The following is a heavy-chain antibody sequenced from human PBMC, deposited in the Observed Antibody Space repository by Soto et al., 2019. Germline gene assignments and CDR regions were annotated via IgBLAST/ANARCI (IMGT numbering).Heavy chain of an antibody. CDR1: GFAFTRYA. Sequence: GGSRRLSCAVSGFAFTRYAMTGVRQAPGKGLEWVSAISGSGGSEFYADSVKGRFTISRDNSKNTLYLQMKSLRAEDTALYYCAKGDTTMITDYYAMDVWGQGTTVTVSS. J-gene: IGHJ6*02. CDR2: ISGSGGSE. CDR3: AKGDTTMITDYYAMDV. V-gene: IGHV3-23*01. D-gene: IGHD5-18*01.